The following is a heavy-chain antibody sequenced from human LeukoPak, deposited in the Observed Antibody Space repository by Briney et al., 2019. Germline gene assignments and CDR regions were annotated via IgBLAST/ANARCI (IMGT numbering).Heavy chain of an antibody. CDR1: GFNFSRYQ. CDR3: ARGHIVVVTPTRGGAFDI. CDR2: ISSSGSTI. V-gene: IGHV3-48*03. Sequence: PGGSLRLPCAASGFNFSRYQMNWLRQAPGKGREWVSYISSSGSTIYYADSVKGRFTISRDNAKNSLYLQMNSLRAEDTAVYYCARGHIVVVTPTRGGAFDIWGQGTMVTVSS. J-gene: IGHJ3*02. D-gene: IGHD2-21*02.